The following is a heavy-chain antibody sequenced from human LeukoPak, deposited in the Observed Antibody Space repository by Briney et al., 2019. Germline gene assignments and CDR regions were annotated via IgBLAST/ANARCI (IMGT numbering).Heavy chain of an antibody. CDR3: ARFSSSGSYYNYFDY. CDR1: GGSISSGGFY. Sequence: SETLSLTCTVSGGSISSGGFYWSWIRQHPGKGLEWIGYIYYRGSTYYNPSLKSRVTISVDTSKNQFSLQLSSVTAADTAVYYCARFSSSGSYYNYFDYWGQGTLVTVSS. CDR2: IYYRGST. J-gene: IGHJ4*02. D-gene: IGHD3-10*01. V-gene: IGHV4-31*03.